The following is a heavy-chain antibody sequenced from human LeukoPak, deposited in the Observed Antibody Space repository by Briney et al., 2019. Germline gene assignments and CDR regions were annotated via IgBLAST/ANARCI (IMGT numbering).Heavy chain of an antibody. CDR1: GGSFSGYY. J-gene: IGHJ3*02. D-gene: IGHD2-2*03. Sequence: SETQSLTCAVYGGSFSGYYWSWIRQPPGKGLEWIGEINHSGSTNYNPSLKSRVTISVDTSKNQFSLKLSSVTAADTAVYYCAGEMDIVVVPAAMFHDAFDIWGQGTMVTVSS. V-gene: IGHV4-34*01. CDR3: AGEMDIVVVPAAMFHDAFDI. CDR2: INHSGST.